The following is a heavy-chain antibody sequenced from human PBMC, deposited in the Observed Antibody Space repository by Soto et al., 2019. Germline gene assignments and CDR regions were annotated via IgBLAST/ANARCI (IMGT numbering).Heavy chain of an antibody. J-gene: IGHJ4*02. Sequence: GGSLRLSCAASGFTFSNHWMTWVRQAPGKGLEWVASVKQDGSEIYYGDSVKGRFTISRDNAKNSLFLQLNSLRAEDTAMYYCARDPGISSGWYYFDYWGQGTLVTVSS. D-gene: IGHD6-19*01. CDR3: ARDPGISSGWYYFDY. V-gene: IGHV3-7*05. CDR2: VKQDGSEI. CDR1: GFTFSNHW.